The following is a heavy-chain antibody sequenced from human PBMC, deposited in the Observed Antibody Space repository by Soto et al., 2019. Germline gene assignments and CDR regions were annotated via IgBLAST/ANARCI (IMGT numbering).Heavy chain of an antibody. CDR1: GGSISSSSYY. J-gene: IGHJ3*02. D-gene: IGHD2-2*01. V-gene: IGHV4-39*01. CDR3: ARYSRERDLGYCSSTSCLALDAFDS. Sequence: SETLSLTCTVSGGSISSSSYYWGWIRQPPGKGLEWIGSIYYSGSTYYNPSLKSRVTISVDTSKNQFSLKLSSVTAADTAVYYCARYSRERDLGYCSSTSCLALDAFDSWGQGTMVTVSS. CDR2: IYYSGST.